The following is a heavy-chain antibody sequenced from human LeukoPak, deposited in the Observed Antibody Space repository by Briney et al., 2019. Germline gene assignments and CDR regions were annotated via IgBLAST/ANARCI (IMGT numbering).Heavy chain of an antibody. V-gene: IGHV3-7*03. Sequence: GSLRLSCAGSGFPFNSYWMSWGRQAPGKGREGGANINQDGSEKFSVDSVKGRFTISRDNAKNSLSLQINSLRVEDTAVYYCARDWFDGDYDRFDYWGQGTLVTVSS. CDR2: INQDGSEK. J-gene: IGHJ4*02. D-gene: IGHD4-17*01. CDR3: ARDWFDGDYDRFDY. CDR1: GFPFNSYW.